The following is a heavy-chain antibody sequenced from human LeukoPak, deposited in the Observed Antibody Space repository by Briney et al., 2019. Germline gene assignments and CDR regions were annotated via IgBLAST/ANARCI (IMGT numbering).Heavy chain of an antibody. V-gene: IGHV4-39*07. D-gene: IGHD2-2*01. CDR3: AVGVPAADRSSHWFDP. Sequence: SETLSLTCTVSGGSISTISYYWGWVRQPPGKGLGWIGNIFYSGSTYYSPSLKSRVTISLDTSRHQFSLKLSSVTAADTAVYYCAVGVPAADRSSHWFDPWGQGTLVTVSS. J-gene: IGHJ5*02. CDR1: GGSISTISYY. CDR2: IFYSGST.